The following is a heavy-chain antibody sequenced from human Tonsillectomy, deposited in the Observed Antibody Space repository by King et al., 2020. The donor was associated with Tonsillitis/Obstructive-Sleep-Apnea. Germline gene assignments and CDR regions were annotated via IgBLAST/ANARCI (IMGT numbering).Heavy chain of an antibody. CDR2: IYWDDDK. CDR1: GFSLSTGGVG. CDR3: ARGGYDFDAFDI. J-gene: IGHJ3*02. Sequence: ITLKESGPTLVKPTQTLTLTCTFSGFSLSTGGVGVGWIRQPPGKALEWLALIYWDDDKSYSPSLKSRLTITKDTSKNQVVLTMTNMDPVDTATYYCARGGYDFDAFDIWGQGTMVTVSS. V-gene: IGHV2-5*02. D-gene: IGHD3-3*01.